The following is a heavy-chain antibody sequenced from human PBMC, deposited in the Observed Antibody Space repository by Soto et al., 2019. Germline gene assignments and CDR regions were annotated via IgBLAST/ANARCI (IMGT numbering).Heavy chain of an antibody. D-gene: IGHD2-2*01. V-gene: IGHV1-69*02. J-gene: IGHJ4*02. CDR3: ARGYCSSTSCRRGLDY. Sequence: QVQLVQSGAEVKKPGYSVKVSCKASGGTFSSYTISWVRQAPGQGLEWMGRIIPILGIANYAQKFQGRVKITADKSTSTAYMELSSLRSEDTAVYYCARGYCSSTSCRRGLDYWGQGTLVTVSS. CDR2: IIPILGIA. CDR1: GGTFSSYT.